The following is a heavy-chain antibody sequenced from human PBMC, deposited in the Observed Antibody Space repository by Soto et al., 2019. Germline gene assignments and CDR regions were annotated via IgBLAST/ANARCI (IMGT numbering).Heavy chain of an antibody. CDR3: AKDLTFGDTVFGVVLGL. CDR2: ISGSGAST. J-gene: IGHJ5*02. Sequence: EVQLLESGGGLVQPGGSLRLSCAASGFTFSNYAMNWVREAPGKGLEWVSVISGSGASTYYADSVKGRFTISRDNSKNTLYLQMNSLRAEDTAIYYCAKDLTFGDTVFGVVLGLWGQGTLVTVSS. D-gene: IGHD3-3*01. CDR1: GFTFSNYA. V-gene: IGHV3-23*01.